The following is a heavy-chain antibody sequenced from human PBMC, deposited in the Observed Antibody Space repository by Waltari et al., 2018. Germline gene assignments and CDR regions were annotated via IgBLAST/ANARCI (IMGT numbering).Heavy chain of an antibody. CDR2: ISGSGGST. D-gene: IGHD1-26*01. V-gene: IGHV3-23*01. CDR1: GFTFSSYA. J-gene: IGHJ4*02. CDR3: AKDRDGSYYPRMFDY. Sequence: EVQLLESGGGLVQPGGSLRLSCAASGFTFSSYAMSWVRQAPGKGLEWVAAISGSGGSTYYADSVKGRFTISRDNSKNTLYLQMNSLRAEDTAVYYCAKDRDGSYYPRMFDYWGQGTLVTVSS.